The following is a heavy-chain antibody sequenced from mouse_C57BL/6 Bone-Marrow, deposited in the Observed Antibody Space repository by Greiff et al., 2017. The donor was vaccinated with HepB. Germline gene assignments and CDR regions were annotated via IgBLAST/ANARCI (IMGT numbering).Heavy chain of an antibody. V-gene: IGHV1-69*01. CDR3: ARVGRKYDYDVKVYFDY. CDR1: GYTFTSYW. J-gene: IGHJ2*01. CDR2: IDPSDSYT. Sequence: VQLQESGAELVMPGASVKLSCKASGYTFTSYWMHWVKQRPGQGLEWIGEIDPSDSYTNYNQKFKGKSTLTVDKSSSTAYMQLSSLTSEDSAVYYCARVGRKYDYDVKVYFDYWGQGTTLTVSS. D-gene: IGHD2-4*01.